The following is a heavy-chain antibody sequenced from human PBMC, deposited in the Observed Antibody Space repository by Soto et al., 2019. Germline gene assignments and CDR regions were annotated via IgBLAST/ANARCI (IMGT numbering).Heavy chain of an antibody. D-gene: IGHD2-2*01. Sequence: QVQLQQWGAGLLKPSETLSLTCAVYGGSFSGYYWSWIRQPPGKGLAWIGEINHSGSTNYNPSLKSRVTISVDTSKNQFSLKLSSVTAADTAVYYCARVWGRGDYCSSTSCYGVFDYWGQGTLVTVSS. CDR3: ARVWGRGDYCSSTSCYGVFDY. CDR2: INHSGST. CDR1: GGSFSGYY. J-gene: IGHJ4*02. V-gene: IGHV4-34*01.